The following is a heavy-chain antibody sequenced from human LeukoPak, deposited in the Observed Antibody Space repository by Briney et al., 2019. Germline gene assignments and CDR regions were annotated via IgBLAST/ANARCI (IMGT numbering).Heavy chain of an antibody. CDR1: GGSISSYY. CDR2: IYYSGST. D-gene: IGHD5-24*01. CDR3: ARRTAEMANDY. Sequence: SETLSLTCTVSGGSISSYYWSWIRQPPGKGLEWIGYIYYSGSTNYNPSLKSGVTISVDTSKNQFSLKLSSVTAADTAVYYCARRTAEMANDYWGQGTLVTVSS. J-gene: IGHJ4*02. V-gene: IGHV4-59*08.